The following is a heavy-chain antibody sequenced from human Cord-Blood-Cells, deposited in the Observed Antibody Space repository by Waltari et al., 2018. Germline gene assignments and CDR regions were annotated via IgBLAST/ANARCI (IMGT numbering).Heavy chain of an antibody. D-gene: IGHD3-16*01. CDR3: ARIVNLGGYFDY. CDR2: IYNSGNP. Sequence: QVQLQESGPGLVKPSETLSLTCTVSGYSISSGYYWGWIRQPPGKGLEWIGSIYNSGNPDHHPSPKSRVTRVVDPSQNQFSPKLSSVTAADTAGYYCARIVNLGGYFDYWGQRTLVTVSS. J-gene: IGHJ4*02. V-gene: IGHV4-38-2*02. CDR1: GYSISSGYY.